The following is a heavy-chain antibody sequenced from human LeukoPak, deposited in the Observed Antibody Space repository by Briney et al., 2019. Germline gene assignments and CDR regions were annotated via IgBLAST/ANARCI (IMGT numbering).Heavy chain of an antibody. D-gene: IGHD3-22*01. Sequence: GGPLRLSWAASRFTFTTFSDYVMHWARQARGKGLEWVAAVSYDGGSEYYADSVKGRFAVSRDNSKNTLYLQMRSLRPEDTAVYYCASNFYDVGGYYYRTPVQYWGQGTPVTVSS. CDR3: ASNFYDVGGYYYRTPVQY. CDR2: VSYDGGSE. CDR1: RFTFTTFSDYV. V-gene: IGHV3-30*09. J-gene: IGHJ4*02.